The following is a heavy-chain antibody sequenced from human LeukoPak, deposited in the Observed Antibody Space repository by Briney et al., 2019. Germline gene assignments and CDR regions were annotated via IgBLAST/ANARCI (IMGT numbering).Heavy chain of an antibody. CDR2: IKSKTDGGTT. V-gene: IGHV3-15*01. D-gene: IGHD3-16*02. Sequence: GGSLRLSRAASGFTFSNAWMSWVRQAPGKGLEWVGRIKSKTDGGTTDYAAPVKGRLTISRDDSKNTLYLQMNSLKTEDTAVYYCTTVLITFGGVIVISDYWGQGTLVTVSS. CDR3: TTVLITFGGVIVISDY. CDR1: GFTFSNAW. J-gene: IGHJ4*02.